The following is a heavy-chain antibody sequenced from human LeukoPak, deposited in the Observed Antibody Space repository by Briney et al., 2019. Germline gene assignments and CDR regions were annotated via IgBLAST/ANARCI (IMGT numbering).Heavy chain of an antibody. V-gene: IGHV3-33*06. CDR3: AKSSIMFAAGRLGSIDF. Sequence: GGSLRLPCAASGFAFNDFAMYWVRQAPGKGLDWVAVIWRDGSHRYYAHSIKGRFTISRDNSKNTLYLQMSSLRAEDTAVYYCAKSSIMFAAGRLGSIDFWGQGTLVTVSS. CDR2: IWRDGSHR. J-gene: IGHJ4*02. CDR1: GFAFNDFA. D-gene: IGHD1-26*01.